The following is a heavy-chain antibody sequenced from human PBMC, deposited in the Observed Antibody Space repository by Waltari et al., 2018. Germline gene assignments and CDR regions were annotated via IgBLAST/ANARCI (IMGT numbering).Heavy chain of an antibody. CDR1: GYTFTTYA. Sequence: QVHLVQSGAELRKPGASVQVSCMTSGYTFTTYAISWVRQAPGQGLEWLGWISAYTGNKNYAQKVQERIMLTTDTSTSTAYLELGSLTSDDTAVYYCARDSGDYSWSYWGQGTLVTVSS. CDR3: ARDSGDYSWSY. D-gene: IGHD4-4*01. CDR2: ISAYTGNK. J-gene: IGHJ4*02. V-gene: IGHV1-18*01.